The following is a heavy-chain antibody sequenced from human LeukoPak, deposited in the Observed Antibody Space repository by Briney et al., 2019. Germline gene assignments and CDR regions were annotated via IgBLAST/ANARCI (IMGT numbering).Heavy chain of an antibody. V-gene: IGHV3-7*01. D-gene: IGHD3-10*01. CDR3: ARLYGSESYYPTYFDY. CDR2: IKQDGTEK. J-gene: IGHJ4*02. CDR1: GFTFSSCW. Sequence: PGGFLRLSCAASGFTFSSCWMNWVRQAPGKGLEWVANIKQDGTEKYFVDSVKGRFTISRDNAKDSLYLQMNSLRAEDTAVYYCARLYGSESYYPTYFDYWGQGNLVTVSS.